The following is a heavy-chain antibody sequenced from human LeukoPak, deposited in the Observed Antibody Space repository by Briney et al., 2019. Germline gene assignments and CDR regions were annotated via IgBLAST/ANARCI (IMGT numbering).Heavy chain of an antibody. CDR3: ARDLGLVVSRWSDP. J-gene: IGHJ5*02. D-gene: IGHD3-16*01. CDR2: IKQDGSEK. CDR1: GFTFSSYW. Sequence: GGSLRLSCAASGFTFSSYWMSWVRQAPGKGLEWVANIKQDGSEKYYVDSVKGRFTISRDNAKNSLYLQMNSLRAEDTAVYYCARDLGLVVSRWSDPWGQGTLVTVSS. V-gene: IGHV3-7*01.